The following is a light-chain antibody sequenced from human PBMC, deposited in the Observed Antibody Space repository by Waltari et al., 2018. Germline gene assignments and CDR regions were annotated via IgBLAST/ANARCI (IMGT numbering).Light chain of an antibody. Sequence: DIQMTQSPSTLSASVGDSVTITCRASQSISSWLAWYQQKPGKAPKLLIYKASSLESGVPSRFSGSGSGTEFTLTISSLQPDDFATYYCQQYNSYSPSTFGQGTKVEIK. CDR2: KAS. CDR3: QQYNSYSPST. V-gene: IGKV1-5*03. CDR1: QSISSW. J-gene: IGKJ1*01.